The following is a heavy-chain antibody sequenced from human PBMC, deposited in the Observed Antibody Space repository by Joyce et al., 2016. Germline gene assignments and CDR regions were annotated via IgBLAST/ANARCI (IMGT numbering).Heavy chain of an antibody. CDR3: ARGPYCAAYCQTHGPFYFDR. CDR1: GFAFGNYW. Sequence: EARLVQSGGGFFQPGESLRLSCEASGFAFGNYWVYWVRQVPGKATEWVSRLNGDGTTTEYADSVEGRFTISRDNDKNTLYLEMNSLRVDDTAVFFCARGPYCAAYCQTHGPFYFDRWGQGTQVTVST. D-gene: IGHD2-21*01. J-gene: IGHJ4*02. V-gene: IGHV3-74*03. CDR2: LNGDGTTT.